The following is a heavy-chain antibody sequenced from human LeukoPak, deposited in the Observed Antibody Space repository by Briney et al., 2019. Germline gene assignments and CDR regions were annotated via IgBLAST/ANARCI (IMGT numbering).Heavy chain of an antibody. V-gene: IGHV4-30-4*08. D-gene: IGHD2-2*01. CDR3: ASPSSTSSGAFDI. CDR1: GGSISSGDYY. CDR2: IYYSGST. J-gene: IGHJ3*02. Sequence: PSQTLSLTCTVSGGSISSGDYYWSWIRQPPGKGLEWIGTIYYSGSTYYNPSLKSRVTISVDTSKNQFSLKLSSVTAADTAVYYCASPSSTSSGAFDIWGQGTMVTVSS.